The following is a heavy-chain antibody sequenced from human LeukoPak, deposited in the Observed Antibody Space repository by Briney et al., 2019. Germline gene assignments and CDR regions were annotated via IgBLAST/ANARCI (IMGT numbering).Heavy chain of an antibody. CDR1: GFILRKYW. V-gene: IGHV3-74*01. CDR2: INTDGTVT. CDR3: ATKQWLAPPPDS. Sequence: GGSLRLSCAASGFILRKYWRLWVRQAPGKGLESVSRINTDGTVTTYADSVKGRFTVSRDNADNTMFLQMNSVRDEDTAVYYCATKQWLAPPPDSWGQGTPVTVSS. D-gene: IGHD6-19*01. J-gene: IGHJ4*02.